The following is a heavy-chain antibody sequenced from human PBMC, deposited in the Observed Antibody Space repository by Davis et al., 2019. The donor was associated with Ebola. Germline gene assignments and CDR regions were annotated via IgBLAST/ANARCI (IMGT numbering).Heavy chain of an antibody. CDR1: GGSISSYY. Sequence: MPSETLSLTCTVSGGSISSYYWSWIRQPPGKGLEWIGYIYYSGSTNYNPPLKSRVTISVDTSKNQFSLKLSSVTAADTAVYYCARGEGWLRWWGQGTLVTVSS. J-gene: IGHJ4*02. V-gene: IGHV4-59*01. CDR3: ARGEGWLRW. CDR2: IYYSGST. D-gene: IGHD5-24*01.